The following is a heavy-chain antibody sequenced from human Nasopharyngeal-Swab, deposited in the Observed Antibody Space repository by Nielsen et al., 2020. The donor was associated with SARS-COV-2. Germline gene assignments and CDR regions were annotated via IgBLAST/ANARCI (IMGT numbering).Heavy chain of an antibody. D-gene: IGHD6-19*01. CDR2: INHSGST. CDR1: GGSFSGYY. Sequence: GSLRLSCAVYGGSFSGYYWSWIRQPPGKELEWIGEINHSGSTNYNPSLKSRVTISVDTSKNQFSLKLSSVTAADTAVYYCARSPIAVAQTYYYYYGMDVWGQGTTVTVSS. CDR3: ARSPIAVAQTYYYYYGMDV. J-gene: IGHJ6*02. V-gene: IGHV4-34*01.